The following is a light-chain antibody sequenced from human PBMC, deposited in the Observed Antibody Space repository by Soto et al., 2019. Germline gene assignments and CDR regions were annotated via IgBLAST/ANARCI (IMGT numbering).Light chain of an antibody. Sequence: DIQMTQSPSTLSASVGDRVTITCRASQSISSWLAWYQQKPGKAPKLLIYDASSLESGVPSRFSGSGSGTEFTLTNSSLQPDDFATSYCQQYNSYSWKFGQGTKVEIK. CDR3: QQYNSYSWK. CDR2: DAS. CDR1: QSISSW. J-gene: IGKJ1*01. V-gene: IGKV1-5*01.